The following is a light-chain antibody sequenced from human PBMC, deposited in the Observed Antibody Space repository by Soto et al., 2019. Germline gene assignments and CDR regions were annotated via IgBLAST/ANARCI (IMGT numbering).Light chain of an antibody. CDR1: QSVSSSY. Sequence: EIVLTQSPGTLSLSPGERATLSCRASQSVSSSYLAWYQQKPGQAPRLLIYGASSRATGIPDMFSGSGSETDFTVIITRLEPEDFAVYYCQQYGISPYTFGQGTKLEIK. CDR2: GAS. V-gene: IGKV3-20*01. J-gene: IGKJ2*01. CDR3: QQYGISPYT.